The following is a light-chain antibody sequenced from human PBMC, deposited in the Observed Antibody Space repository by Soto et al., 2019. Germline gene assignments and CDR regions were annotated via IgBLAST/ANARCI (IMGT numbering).Light chain of an antibody. CDR1: ISNIGGNS. CDR3: GSWDGSVSAYV. CDR2: DDN. Sequence: QSLRSQEPSVRPAPRQKFTISCSGSISNIGGNSVSWYQQLPGTAPKLLIYDDNKRPSGIPDRFSGSKSGTPATLGITGFQTGDEADYYCGSWDGSVSAYVFGTGTKVTV. V-gene: IGLV1-51*01. J-gene: IGLJ1*01.